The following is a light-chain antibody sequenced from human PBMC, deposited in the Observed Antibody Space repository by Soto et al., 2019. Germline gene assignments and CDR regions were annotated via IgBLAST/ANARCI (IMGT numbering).Light chain of an antibody. Sequence: EIVLTQSPATLSLSPGERATLSCRASQSVSSFLVWYQQKPGQAPRLLISDASNRATGIPGRFSGSGSGTDFSLTISSLEPEDFAVYYCEQRSNWPCTFGQGTKVEIK. CDR2: DAS. J-gene: IGKJ1*01. CDR1: QSVSSF. V-gene: IGKV3-11*01. CDR3: EQRSNWPCT.